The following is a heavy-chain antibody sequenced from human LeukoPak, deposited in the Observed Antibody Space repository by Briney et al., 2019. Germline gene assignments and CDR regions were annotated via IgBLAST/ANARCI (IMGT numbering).Heavy chain of an antibody. CDR2: IYHSGST. J-gene: IGHJ4*02. Sequence: SETLSLTCGVSGGSISSSNWWSWVRQPPGKGLEWIGEIYHSGSTNYNPSLRSRATISVDKSKNQFSLKLSSVTAADTAVYYCAGKYSYGFRSATYYFDYWGQGTLVTVSS. V-gene: IGHV4-4*02. CDR3: AGKYSYGFRSATYYFDY. CDR1: GGSISSSNW. D-gene: IGHD5-18*01.